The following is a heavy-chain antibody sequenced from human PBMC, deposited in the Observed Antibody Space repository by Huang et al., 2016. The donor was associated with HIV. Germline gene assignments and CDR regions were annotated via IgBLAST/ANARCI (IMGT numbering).Heavy chain of an antibody. CDR1: GYPFTIYW. CDR3: VRRSGYTYYFDY. J-gene: IGHJ4*02. V-gene: IGHV5-51*03. D-gene: IGHD3-9*01. CDR2: IYPDDSDT. Sequence: EVQLVQSGAEVKKPGESLKISCKGSGYPFTIYWIAWVGQMPGKGLEGMGKIYPDDSDTGHSPSFQGQVTISADKSISTAYLQWSSLKASDTAMYYCVRRSGYTYYFDYWGQGTLVTVSS.